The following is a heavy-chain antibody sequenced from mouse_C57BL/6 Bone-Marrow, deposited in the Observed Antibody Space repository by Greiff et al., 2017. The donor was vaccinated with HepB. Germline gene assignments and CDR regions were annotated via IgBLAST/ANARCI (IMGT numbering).Heavy chain of an antibody. CDR3: ARDPYGSSWGSSDY. D-gene: IGHD1-1*01. CDR1: GFTFSDYY. Sequence: VQLQESEGGLVQPGSSMKLSCTASGFTFSDYYMAWVRQVPEKGLEWVANINYDGSSTYYLDSLKSRFIISRDNAKNILYLQMSSLKSEDTATYYCARDPYGSSWGSSDYWGQGTPLTVSS. J-gene: IGHJ2*01. CDR2: INYDGSST. V-gene: IGHV5-16*01.